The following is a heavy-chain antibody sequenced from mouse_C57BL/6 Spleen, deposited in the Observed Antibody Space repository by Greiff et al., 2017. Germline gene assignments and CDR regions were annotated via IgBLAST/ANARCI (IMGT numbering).Heavy chain of an antibody. CDR3: ARYDSNFAWFAY. J-gene: IGHJ3*01. CDR2: IRNKANGYTT. D-gene: IGHD2-5*01. CDR1: GFTFTDYY. Sequence: EVKLVESGGGLVQPGGSLSLSCAASGFTFTDYYMSWVRQPPGKALEWLGFIRNKANGYTTEYIASVKGRFTISRDNSQSILYLQMNALRAEDSATYDCARYDSNFAWFAYWGQGTLVTVSA. V-gene: IGHV7-3*01.